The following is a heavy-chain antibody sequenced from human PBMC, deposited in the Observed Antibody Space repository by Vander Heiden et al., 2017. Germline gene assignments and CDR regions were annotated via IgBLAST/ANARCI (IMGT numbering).Heavy chain of an antibody. D-gene: IGHD3-22*01. CDR3: ARDDSSGYYYADWYFDL. CDR1: GGTFSTYA. V-gene: IGHV1-69*01. Sequence: VQLVQSGAEVKKPGSSVKVSCKASGGTFSTYAISWVRQAPGQGLEWMGGIIPIFGTANYAQKFQGRVTITADESTSTAYMELSSLRSEDTAVYYCARDDSSGYYYADWYFDLWGRGTLVTVSS. J-gene: IGHJ2*01. CDR2: IIPIFGTA.